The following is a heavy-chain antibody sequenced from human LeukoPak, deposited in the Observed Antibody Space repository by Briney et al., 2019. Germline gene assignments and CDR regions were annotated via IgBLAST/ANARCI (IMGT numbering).Heavy chain of an antibody. CDR2: IYYSGST. V-gene: IGHV4-39*01. J-gene: IGHJ6*02. Sequence: SETLSLTCTVSGGSISSSSYSWGWIRQPPGKGLEWIGSIYYSGSTYYNPSLKSRVTISVDTSKNQFSLKLSSVTAADTAVYYCARQRDYYYGMDVWGQGTTVTVSS. CDR1: GGSISSSSYS. CDR3: ARQRDYYYGMDV.